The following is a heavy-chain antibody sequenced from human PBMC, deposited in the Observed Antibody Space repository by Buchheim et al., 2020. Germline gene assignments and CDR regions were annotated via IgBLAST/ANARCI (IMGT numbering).Heavy chain of an antibody. CDR3: ARHSRGELPTQDY. CDR2: IYYSGST. CDR1: GGSISSSSYY. D-gene: IGHD1-26*01. Sequence: QLQLQESGPGLVKPSETLSLTCTVSGGSISSSSYYWGWIRQPPGKGLEWIGSIYYSGSTYYNPSLKSRVTISVDTSKNQFSLKLRSVTAADTAVYYCARHSRGELPTQDYWGQGTL. J-gene: IGHJ4*02. V-gene: IGHV4-39*01.